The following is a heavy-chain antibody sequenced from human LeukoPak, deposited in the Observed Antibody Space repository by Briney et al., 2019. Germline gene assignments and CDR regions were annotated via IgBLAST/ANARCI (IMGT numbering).Heavy chain of an antibody. V-gene: IGHV1-2*02. J-gene: IGHJ4*02. CDR2: INPNSGGT. CDR3: ARDSGILTGYYTVWLDY. D-gene: IGHD3-9*01. CDR1: GYTFTGYY. Sequence: GASVKVSCKASGYTFTGYYMHWVRQAPGQGPEWMGWINPNSGGTNYAQKFQGRVTMTRDTSISTCYMELSRLRSDDTAVYYCARDSGILTGYYTVWLDYWGQGTLVTVSS.